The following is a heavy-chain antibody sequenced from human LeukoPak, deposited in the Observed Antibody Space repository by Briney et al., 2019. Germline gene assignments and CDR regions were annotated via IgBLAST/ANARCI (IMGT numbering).Heavy chain of an antibody. CDR1: GGSISSYY. CDR2: IYYSGST. J-gene: IGHJ4*02. CDR3: ARATYYDSSYDY. D-gene: IGHD3-22*01. V-gene: IGHV4-59*01. Sequence: PSEALSLTYTVSGGSISSYYWSWIRQPPGKGLEWIGYIYYSGSTNYNPSLKSRVTISVDTSKNQFSLKLSSVTAADTAVYYCARATYYDSSYDYWGQGTLVTVSS.